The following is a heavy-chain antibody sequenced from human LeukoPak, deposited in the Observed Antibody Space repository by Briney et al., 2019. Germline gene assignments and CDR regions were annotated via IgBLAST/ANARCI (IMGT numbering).Heavy chain of an antibody. Sequence: TGGSLRLSCAASGFTFSDYYMSWIRQAPGKGLEWVSYISSSGSTIYYADSVKGRFTISRDNAKNSLYLQMNSLRAEDTAVYYCARASLGYCSGGSCYGPPADAFDIWGQGTMVTVSS. D-gene: IGHD2-15*01. CDR2: ISSSGSTI. CDR3: ARASLGYCSGGSCYGPPADAFDI. CDR1: GFTFSDYY. V-gene: IGHV3-11*04. J-gene: IGHJ3*02.